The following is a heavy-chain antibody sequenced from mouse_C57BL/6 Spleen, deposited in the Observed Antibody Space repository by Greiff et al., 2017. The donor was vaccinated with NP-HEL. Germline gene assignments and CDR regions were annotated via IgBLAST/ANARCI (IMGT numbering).Heavy chain of an antibody. CDR3: ATSINYTFMDY. D-gene: IGHD2-1*01. Sequence: EVQLQESGPGLVKPSQSLSLTCSVTGSSIPRGSSWNWIRPFPAPQLSFLFYIPYSFSNNYNPSLKNLISLTRDTSKNQFFLKLNSVTTEDTATYYCATSINYTFMDYWGQGTSVTVSS. CDR1: GSSIPRGSS. CDR2: IPYSFSN. J-gene: IGHJ4*01. V-gene: IGHV3-6*01.